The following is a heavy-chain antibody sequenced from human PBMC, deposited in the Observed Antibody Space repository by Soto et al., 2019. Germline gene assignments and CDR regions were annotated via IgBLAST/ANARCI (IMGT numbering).Heavy chain of an antibody. CDR3: ARDAPFPVADSVGFDY. V-gene: IGHV6-1*01. Sequence: KQSQTLSLTCAISGDSVSSNSAAWNWIRQSPSRGLEWLGRTYYRSKWYNDYAVSVKSRITINPDTSKNQFSLQLNSVTPEDTAVYYCARDAPFPVADSVGFDYWGQGTLVTVSS. J-gene: IGHJ4*02. CDR2: TYYRSKWYN. CDR1: GDSVSSNSAA. D-gene: IGHD6-19*01.